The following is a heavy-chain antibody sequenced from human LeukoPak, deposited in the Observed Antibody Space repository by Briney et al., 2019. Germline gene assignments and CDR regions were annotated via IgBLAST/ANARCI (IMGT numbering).Heavy chain of an antibody. CDR2: INPNSGGT. D-gene: IGHD5-18*01. J-gene: IGHJ4*02. CDR1: GYTFTSYG. Sequence: GASVKVSCKASGYTFTSYGISWVRQAPGQGLEWMGWINPNSGGTNYAQKFQGRVTMTRDTSISTAYMELSRLRSDDTAVYYCASQEMLRGYSYGYDYWGQGTLVTVSS. V-gene: IGHV1-2*02. CDR3: ASQEMLRGYSYGYDY.